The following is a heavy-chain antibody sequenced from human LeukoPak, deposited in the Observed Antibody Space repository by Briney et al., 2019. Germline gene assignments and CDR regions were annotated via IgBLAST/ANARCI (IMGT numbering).Heavy chain of an antibody. D-gene: IGHD6-6*01. CDR2: TSYDGSNK. J-gene: IGHJ6*03. V-gene: IGHV3-30*18. CDR1: GFTFSSYG. CDR3: AKDKIAARRYYYYMDV. Sequence: HPGGSLRLSCAASGFTFSSYGMHWVRQAPGKGLGWVAVTSYDGSNKYYADSVKGRFTISRDNSKNTLYLQMNSLRAEDTAVYYCAKDKIAARRYYYYMDVWGKGTTVTVSS.